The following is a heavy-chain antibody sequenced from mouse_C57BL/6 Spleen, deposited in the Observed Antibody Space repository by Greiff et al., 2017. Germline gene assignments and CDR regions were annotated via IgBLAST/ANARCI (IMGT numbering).Heavy chain of an antibody. Sequence: QVQLQQPGAELVMPGASVKLSCKASGYTFTSYWMHWVKQRPGQGLEWIGEIDPSDSYTNYNPKFKGKSTLTVDKSSSTAYMQLSSLTSEDSAVYYGARRYGNQAWFAYWGQGTLVTVSA. CDR3: ARRYGNQAWFAY. CDR2: IDPSDSYT. D-gene: IGHD2-1*01. J-gene: IGHJ3*01. V-gene: IGHV1-69*01. CDR1: GYTFTSYW.